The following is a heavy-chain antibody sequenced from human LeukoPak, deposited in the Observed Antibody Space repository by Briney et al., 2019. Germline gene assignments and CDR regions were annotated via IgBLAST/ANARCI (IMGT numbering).Heavy chain of an antibody. CDR3: ARSSGSYDGYYGVEV. CDR1: EFTFDDYV. J-gene: IGHJ6*02. Sequence: SGRSLRLSCGVSEFTFDDYVIHWVRQGPGKGLEWVAAMSWTSGSIAYADSVKSRFNIFRDNAQSSLYLQMNSLRAEDTAFYYCARSSGSYDGYYGVEVWGLGTTVIVSS. V-gene: IGHV3-9*01. D-gene: IGHD6-19*01. CDR2: MSWTSGSI.